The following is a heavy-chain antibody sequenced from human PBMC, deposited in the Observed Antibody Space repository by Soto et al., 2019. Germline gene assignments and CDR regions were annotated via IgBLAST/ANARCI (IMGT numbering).Heavy chain of an antibody. J-gene: IGHJ3*02. V-gene: IGHV4-31*03. D-gene: IGHD3-22*01. CDR1: GGSISSGGYY. CDR2: IYYSGST. Sequence: SETLSLTCTVSGGSISSGGYYWSWIRQHPGKGLEWIGYIYYSGSTYYNPSLKSRVTISVDTSKNQFSLKLSSVTAADTAVYYCARDQYYYDSSGYIFGAFDIWGQGTMVTVSS. CDR3: ARDQYYYDSSGYIFGAFDI.